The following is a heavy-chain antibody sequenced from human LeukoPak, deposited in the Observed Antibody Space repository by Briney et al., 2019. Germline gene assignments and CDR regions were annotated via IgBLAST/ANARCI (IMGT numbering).Heavy chain of an antibody. D-gene: IGHD3-10*01. J-gene: IGHJ4*02. CDR2: LSSSSSYI. CDR1: GFTFSSYS. CDR3: ARGVYYYGSGSYYYFDY. V-gene: IGHV3-21*04. Sequence: GGSLRLSCAASGFTFSSYSMNWVRQAPGKGLEWVSSLSSSSSYIDYADSVKGRFTISRDNAKNSLYLQMNSLRAEDTALYYCARGVYYYGSGSYYYFDYWGQGTLVTVSS.